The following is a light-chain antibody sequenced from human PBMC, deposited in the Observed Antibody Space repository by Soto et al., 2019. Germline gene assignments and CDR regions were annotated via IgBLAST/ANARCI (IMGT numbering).Light chain of an antibody. J-gene: IGKJ1*01. CDR2: GSS. CDR1: QSVSSN. CDR3: QQYNNWPPGT. V-gene: IGKV3-15*01. Sequence: EIVMTQSPATLSVSRGERVTLSCRASQSVSSNLAWYQQKPGQAPRLLIYGSSTRATGIPARFSGSGSGTEFTLTISSLQSEDFAVYYCQQYNNWPPGTFGQGTKVDIK.